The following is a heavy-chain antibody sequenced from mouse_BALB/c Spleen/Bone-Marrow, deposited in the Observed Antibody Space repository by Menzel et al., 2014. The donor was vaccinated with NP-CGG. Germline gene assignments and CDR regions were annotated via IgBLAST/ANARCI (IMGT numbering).Heavy chain of an antibody. J-gene: IGHJ3*01. Sequence: QVHVKQSEAELVRPGASVTLSCKASGYTFXAYEMFWVKQTPVHGLEWIGAIDPETGGTAYNQKFKGKATLIADKSSSTAYMELRSLTSEDSAVYYCTIVAYWGQGTLVTVSA. V-gene: IGHV1-15*01. CDR1: GYTFXAYE. CDR3: TIVAY. CDR2: IDPETGGT.